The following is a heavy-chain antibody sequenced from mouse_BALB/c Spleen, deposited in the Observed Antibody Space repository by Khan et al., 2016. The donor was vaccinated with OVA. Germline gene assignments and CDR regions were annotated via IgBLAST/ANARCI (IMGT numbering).Heavy chain of an antibody. Sequence: EVELVESGGDLVKPGGSLKLSCAASGFTFSTYGMSWVRQTPDMRLEWVATISSGGHYTYYPDSVKGRFTISRDNAKNTLYLQMSSLKSEYTAIYYCARLAYYYNSEGFAYWGQGTLVTVSA. CDR1: GFTFSTYG. V-gene: IGHV5-6*01. CDR2: ISSGGHYT. J-gene: IGHJ3*01. CDR3: ARLAYYYNSEGFAY. D-gene: IGHD1-1*02.